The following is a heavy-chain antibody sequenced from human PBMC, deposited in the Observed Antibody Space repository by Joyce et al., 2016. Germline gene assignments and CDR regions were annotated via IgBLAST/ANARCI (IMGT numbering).Heavy chain of an antibody. CDR2: INPDRGDT. CDR1: GFSFSGYY. D-gene: IGHD4-23*01. Sequence: QVQLVQSGAEVKNPGASVKVSCKASGFSFSGYYIHWGRQAPGQGLEWMGWINPDRGDTMYAQKFRGRVTMTRDTSISTVYLELGRLTSDDTALYYCAREYGGTFYFDYWGQVTLVTVSS. J-gene: IGHJ4*02. V-gene: IGHV1-2*02. CDR3: AREYGGTFYFDY.